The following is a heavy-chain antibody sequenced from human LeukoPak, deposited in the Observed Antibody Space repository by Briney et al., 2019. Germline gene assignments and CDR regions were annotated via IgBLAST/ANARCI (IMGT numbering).Heavy chain of an antibody. Sequence: GGSLRLSCAASGFTFSHYAMHWVRQAPGKGLECVAVISPDGGTTYYANSVKGRITMFRDNSKKTVSLQAGSLGTDDMAVYYCASAGYSSAWHGLGFDYWGLGILVTVSS. CDR3: ASAGYSSAWHGLGFDY. D-gene: IGHD6-19*01. V-gene: IGHV3-64*01. CDR1: GFTFSHYA. CDR2: ISPDGGTT. J-gene: IGHJ4*02.